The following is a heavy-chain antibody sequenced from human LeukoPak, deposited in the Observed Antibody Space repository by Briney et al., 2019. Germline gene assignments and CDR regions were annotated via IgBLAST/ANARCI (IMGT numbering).Heavy chain of an antibody. V-gene: IGHV3-53*01. CDR1: GFTVSGNY. CDR2: IYSGGST. CDR3: AIGPPGNWFDP. J-gene: IGHJ5*02. Sequence: GGSLRLSCAASGFTVSGNYMSWVRHAPGKGLEWVSVIYSGGSTYYADSVKGRFTISRDNSKNTLYLQMNSLRAEDTAVYYCAIGPPGNWFDPWGQGTLVTVSS.